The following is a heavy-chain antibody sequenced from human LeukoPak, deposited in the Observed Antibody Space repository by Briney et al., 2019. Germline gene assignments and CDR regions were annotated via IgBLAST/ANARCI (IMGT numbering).Heavy chain of an antibody. Sequence: PSETLSLTCTVSGGSISSYYWSWIRQSPGKGLEWIGYIYYSGSTNYNPSLKSRVTISVDTSKNQFSLKLSSVTAADTAVYYCARTSSGWYGAFDIWGQGTMVTVSS. V-gene: IGHV4-59*08. J-gene: IGHJ3*02. CDR2: IYYSGST. CDR1: GGSISSYY. D-gene: IGHD6-19*01. CDR3: ARTSSGWYGAFDI.